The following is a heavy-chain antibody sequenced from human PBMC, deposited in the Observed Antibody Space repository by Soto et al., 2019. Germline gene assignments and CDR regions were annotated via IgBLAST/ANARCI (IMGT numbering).Heavy chain of an antibody. CDR3: AKLSSMIVLGGADY. Sequence: EVQLLESGGGLVQPGGSLRLSCAASGFTFSSSAMSWVRQAPGKGLEWVSAISGSGGNTYHADSVKGRFTISRDNSRNTLYMQMNSLRAEDTAVYYCAKLSSMIVLGGADYWGQGTLVTVSS. V-gene: IGHV3-23*01. J-gene: IGHJ4*02. CDR1: GFTFSSSA. D-gene: IGHD3-22*01. CDR2: ISGSGGNT.